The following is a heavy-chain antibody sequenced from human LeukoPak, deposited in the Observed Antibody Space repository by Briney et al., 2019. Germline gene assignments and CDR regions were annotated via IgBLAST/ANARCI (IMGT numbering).Heavy chain of an antibody. V-gene: IGHV1-18*01. Sequence: ASVKVSCKASGYTFTSYGISRVRQAPGQGLEWMGWISAYNGNTNYAQKLQGRVTMTTDTSTSTAYMELRSLRSDDTAVYYCARSPNSSGWYFHDYWGQGTLVTVSS. D-gene: IGHD6-19*01. J-gene: IGHJ4*02. CDR1: GYTFTSYG. CDR3: ARSPNSSGWYFHDY. CDR2: ISAYNGNT.